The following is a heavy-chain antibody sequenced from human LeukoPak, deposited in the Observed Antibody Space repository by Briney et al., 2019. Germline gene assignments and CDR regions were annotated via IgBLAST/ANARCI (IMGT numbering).Heavy chain of an antibody. CDR2: INSDGSST. V-gene: IGHV3-74*01. J-gene: IGHJ4*02. D-gene: IGHD6-19*01. CDR3: ARSGGQWLVLDY. Sequence: GGSLRLSCAASGFTFSSYWMHWVRQAPGKGLVWVSRINSDGSSTSYADSVKGRFTISRDNAKNTLYLQMNSLRAEDTAVYYCARSGGQWLVLDYWGQGTLVTVSS. CDR1: GFTFSSYW.